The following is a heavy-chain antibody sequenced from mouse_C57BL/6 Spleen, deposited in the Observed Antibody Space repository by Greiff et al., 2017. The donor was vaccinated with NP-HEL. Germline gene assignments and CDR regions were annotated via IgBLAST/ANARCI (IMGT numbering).Heavy chain of an antibody. Sequence: VQLQQPGAELVKPGASVKLSCKASGYTFTSYWMQWVKQRPGQGLEWIGEIDPSDSYTNYNPQFKGKATLTVDTSSSTAYMQLSSLTSEDSAVYYCARGYYYGSSYYVDYWGQGTTLTVSS. CDR2: IDPSDSYT. CDR3: ARGYYYGSSYYVDY. J-gene: IGHJ2*01. V-gene: IGHV1-50*01. D-gene: IGHD1-1*01. CDR1: GYTFTSYW.